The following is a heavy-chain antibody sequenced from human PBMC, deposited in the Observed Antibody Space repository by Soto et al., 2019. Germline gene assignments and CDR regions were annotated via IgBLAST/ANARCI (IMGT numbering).Heavy chain of an antibody. J-gene: IGHJ6*02. Sequence: SETLSLTCAVSGGSISSSNWWSWVRQPPGKGLEWIGEIYHSGSTNYNPSLKSRVTISVDKSKNQFSLKLSSVTAADTAVYYCARDRGGGGSYYYYGMDVWGQGTTVTVSS. CDR3: ARDRGGGGSYYYYGMDV. D-gene: IGHD1-26*01. CDR2: IYHSGST. V-gene: IGHV4-4*02. CDR1: GGSISSSNW.